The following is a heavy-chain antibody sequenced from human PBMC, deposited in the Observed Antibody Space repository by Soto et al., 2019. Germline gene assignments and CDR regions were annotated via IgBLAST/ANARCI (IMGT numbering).Heavy chain of an antibody. D-gene: IGHD3-9*01. Sequence: EVQLLESGGDWVQPGGSLRLSCAASGFTFSSYAMSWVRQTPGMGLEWVSAISGSGGSTYYVDSVKGRFAISRDNCKSTVYLEMSSLRAEDTAMYYCAKDRGSDWSAHYFDHWGQGALVTVSS. CDR1: GFTFSSYA. J-gene: IGHJ4*02. CDR2: ISGSGGST. V-gene: IGHV3-23*01. CDR3: AKDRGSDWSAHYFDH.